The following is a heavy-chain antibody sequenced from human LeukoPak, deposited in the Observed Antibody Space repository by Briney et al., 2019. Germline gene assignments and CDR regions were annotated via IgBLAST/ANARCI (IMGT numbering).Heavy chain of an antibody. CDR3: AKLYGSGSYYMDYYYYMDV. J-gene: IGHJ6*03. CDR2: MNPNSGNT. V-gene: IGHV1-8*01. D-gene: IGHD3-10*01. CDR1: GYTFTSYD. Sequence: ASVKVSCKASGYTFTSYDINWVRQATGQGLEWMGWMNPNSGNTGYAQKFQGRVTMTKNASISTAYMELSSLRSEDTAVYYCAKLYGSGSYYMDYYYYMDVWGKGTTVTISS.